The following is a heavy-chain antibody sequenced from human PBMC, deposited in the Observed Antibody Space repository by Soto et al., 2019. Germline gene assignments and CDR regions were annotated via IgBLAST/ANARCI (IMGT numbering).Heavy chain of an antibody. D-gene: IGHD2-15*01. Sequence: EVQLVESGGGLVQPGGSLRLSCAASGFTFSSHDMHWVRQVAGKGLEWVSSIGTYFDTFYPDAVKGRFTISRENAKNALYLQLDSLRVEDTAMYYCARGDCSGGCCHQTAGTVLHHWGQGTLVTVSA. CDR2: IGTYFDT. V-gene: IGHV3-13*01. J-gene: IGHJ1*01. CDR3: ARGDCSGGCCHQTAGTVLHH. CDR1: GFTFSSHD.